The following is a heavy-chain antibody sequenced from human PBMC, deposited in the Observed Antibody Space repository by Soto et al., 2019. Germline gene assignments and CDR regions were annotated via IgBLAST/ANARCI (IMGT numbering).Heavy chain of an antibody. V-gene: IGHV4-4*07. J-gene: IGHJ4*01. D-gene: IGHD3-22*01. CDR1: GGAISSHY. Sequence: SETLSLTCTLSGGAISSHYWSWLWNPAGKELECIGRIYTSGSTNYNPSLKSRVTMSVDTTKNQFSPNLSSVGAAATAVYYWPRHNDSSGYHFEYRGHRTLFTVS. CDR3: PRHNDSSGYHFEY. CDR2: IYTSGST.